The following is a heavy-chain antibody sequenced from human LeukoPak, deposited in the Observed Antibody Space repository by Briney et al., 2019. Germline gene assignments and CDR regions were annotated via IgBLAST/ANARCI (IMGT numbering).Heavy chain of an antibody. V-gene: IGHV4-4*02. Sequence: SGTLSLTCGVSGGSISNTNWWSWVRQPPGKGLEWIGEIYHSGSTNYNPSLKSRVTISVDKSKNQFSLKLSSVTAADTAVYYCARGVAASIPYFDYWGQGTLVTVSS. J-gene: IGHJ4*02. CDR1: GGSISNTNW. D-gene: IGHD6-13*01. CDR3: ARGVAASIPYFDY. CDR2: IYHSGST.